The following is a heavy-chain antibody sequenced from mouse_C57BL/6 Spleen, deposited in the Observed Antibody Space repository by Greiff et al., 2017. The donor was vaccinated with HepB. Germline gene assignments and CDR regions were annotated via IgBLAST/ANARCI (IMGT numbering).Heavy chain of an antibody. V-gene: IGHV1-18*01. CDR2: INPNNGGT. D-gene: IGHD1-1*01. CDR1: GYTFTDYN. J-gene: IGHJ1*03. Sequence: VQLQQSGPELVKPGASVKIPCKASGYTFTDYNMDWVKQSHGKSLEWIGDINPNNGGTIYNQKFKGKATLTVDKSSSTAYMELRSLTSEDTAVYYCARRGVYYGSSYEDWYFDVWGTGTTVTVSS. CDR3: ARRGVYYGSSYEDWYFDV.